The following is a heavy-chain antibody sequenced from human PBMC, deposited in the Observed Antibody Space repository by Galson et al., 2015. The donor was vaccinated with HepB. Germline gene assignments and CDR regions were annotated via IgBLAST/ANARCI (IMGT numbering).Heavy chain of an antibody. CDR1: GFTFTSSA. Sequence: SVKVSCKASGFTFTSSAMQWVRQARGQRLEWIGWIVVGSGNTNYAQKFQERVTITRDMSTSTAYMELSSLRSEDTAVYYCAAGVVGNYYYYGMDVWGQGATVTVSS. CDR2: IVVGSGNT. CDR3: AAGVVGNYYYYGMDV. D-gene: IGHD1-26*01. V-gene: IGHV1-58*02. J-gene: IGHJ6*02.